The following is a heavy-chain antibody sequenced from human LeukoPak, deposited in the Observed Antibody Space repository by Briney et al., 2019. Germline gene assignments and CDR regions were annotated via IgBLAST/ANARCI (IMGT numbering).Heavy chain of an antibody. CDR1: GFTFDDYA. V-gene: IGHV3-9*01. Sequence: GGSLRLSCAASGFTFDDYAMHWVRQAPGKGLEWVSGISWNSGSIGYADSVKGRFTISRDNAKNTLYLQMNSLRVEDTAVYYCARDPDSSGRSTFDYWGQGSLVTVSS. D-gene: IGHD6-19*01. CDR3: ARDPDSSGRSTFDY. CDR2: ISWNSGSI. J-gene: IGHJ4*02.